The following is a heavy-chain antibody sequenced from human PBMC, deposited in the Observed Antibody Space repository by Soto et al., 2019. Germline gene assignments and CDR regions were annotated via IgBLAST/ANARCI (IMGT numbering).Heavy chain of an antibody. J-gene: IGHJ6*02. Sequence: LSCAASGCGFSRLGRHWVRQAPGKGLERVAVIWYDGSNKYYADSVKGRFTISRDNSKNTLYLQMNSLRAEDTAVYYCARDLSSSSLYYGLHYYSYYLIDVWGQGTKVTGAS. D-gene: IGHD6-13*01. CDR2: IWYDGSNK. V-gene: IGHV3-33*01. CDR1: GCGFSRLG. CDR3: ARDLSSSSLYYGLHYYSYYLIDV.